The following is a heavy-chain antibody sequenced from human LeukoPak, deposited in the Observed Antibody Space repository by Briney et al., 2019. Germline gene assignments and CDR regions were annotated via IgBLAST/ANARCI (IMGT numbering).Heavy chain of an antibody. D-gene: IGHD1-14*01. CDR3: AGPGGGYFDY. J-gene: IGHJ4*02. V-gene: IGHV4-34*01. CDR1: GGSFSGYY. CDR2: INHSGST. Sequence: PSETLSLTCAVYGGSFSGYYWSWIRQPPGKGLEWIGEINHSGSTNYNPSLKSRVTISVDTSKNQFSLKLSSVTAADTAVYYCAGPGGGYFDYWGQGTLVTVSS.